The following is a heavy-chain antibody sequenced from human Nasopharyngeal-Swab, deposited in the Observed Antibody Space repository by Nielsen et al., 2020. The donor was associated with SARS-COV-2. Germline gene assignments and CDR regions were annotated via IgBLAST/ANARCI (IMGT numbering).Heavy chain of an antibody. CDR1: GFTFDDYA. Sequence: GGSLRLSCAASGFTFDDYAMHWVRQAPGKGLEWVSGISWNSKAIDYVDSVKGRLTISRDNAKSSLYLQMNSLRAEDTALYYCAKDIPDGAFDIWGQGTMVTVSS. D-gene: IGHD5-24*01. CDR3: AKDIPDGAFDI. V-gene: IGHV3-9*01. J-gene: IGHJ3*02. CDR2: ISWNSKAI.